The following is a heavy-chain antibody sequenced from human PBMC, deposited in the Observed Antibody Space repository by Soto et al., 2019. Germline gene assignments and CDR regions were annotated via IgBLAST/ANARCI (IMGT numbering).Heavy chain of an antibody. J-gene: IGHJ6*02. V-gene: IGHV3-30*18. D-gene: IGHD3-10*01. CDR3: AKDQIIKPTGSYYNYYYYGMDV. CDR2: ISYDGSNK. Sequence: GGSLRLSCAASGFTFSSYGMHWVRQAPGKGLEWVAVISYDGSNKYYADSVKGRFTISRDNSKNTLYLQMNSLRAEDTAVYYCAKDQIIKPTGSYYNYYYYGMDVWGQGTTVTVSS. CDR1: GFTFSSYG.